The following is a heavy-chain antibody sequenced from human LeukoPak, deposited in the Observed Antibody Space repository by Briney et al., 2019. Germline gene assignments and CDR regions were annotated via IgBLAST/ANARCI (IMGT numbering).Heavy chain of an antibody. J-gene: IGHJ4*02. V-gene: IGHV3-21*01. Sequence: PGGSLRLSCGASGVSFSSYWMHWVRQAPGKGLEWVSSISSSSSYIYYADSVKGRFTISRDNAKNSLYLQMNSLRAEDTAVYYCASDLRFVVVPAAMVVYWGQGTLVTVSS. CDR2: ISSSSSYI. CDR1: GVSFSSYW. CDR3: ASDLRFVVVPAAMVVY. D-gene: IGHD2-2*01.